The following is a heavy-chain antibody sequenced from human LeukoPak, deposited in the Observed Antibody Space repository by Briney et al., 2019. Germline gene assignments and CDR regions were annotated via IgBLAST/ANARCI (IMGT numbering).Heavy chain of an antibody. V-gene: IGHV3-15*01. CDR2: IKSKTDGGAT. CDR1: GFISTNAW. J-gene: IGHJ4*02. CDR3: TTNKYVLGTTIFDY. Sequence: GGSLRLSCAASGFISTNAWMSWVRQAPGKGLEWVGRIKSKTDGGATDFAAPVKGRFTISRDDSKNTLYLQMNSLKTEDTAVYYCTTNKYVLGTTIFDYWGQGTLVTVSS. D-gene: IGHD1-7*01.